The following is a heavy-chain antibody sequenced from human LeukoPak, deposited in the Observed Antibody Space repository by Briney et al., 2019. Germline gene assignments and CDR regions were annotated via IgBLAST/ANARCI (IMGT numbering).Heavy chain of an antibody. D-gene: IGHD5-12*01. CDR1: NDSINNYY. J-gene: IGHJ4*02. V-gene: IGHV4-59*01. Sequence: SESLSLTCTVSNDSINNYYWSWIRQPPGKGLEWIWYIYYSGNINYNPSLKSRVTISPDTSKNQFSLKLSSVTAADTAVYYCARKYNGYGGWIDYWAQGTLVTVS. CDR3: ARKYNGYGGWIDY. CDR2: IYYSGNI.